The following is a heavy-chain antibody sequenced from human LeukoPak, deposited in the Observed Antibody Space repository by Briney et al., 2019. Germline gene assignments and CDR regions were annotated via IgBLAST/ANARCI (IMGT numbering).Heavy chain of an antibody. D-gene: IGHD3-9*01. CDR2: ITGGGSGI. Sequence: RPGGSLRLSCAASGFTLSNYAMSWVRQAPGKGLEWVPAITGGGSGIYYADSMKSRFTISRDNSKNTLYLQINSPRAEDTAVYYGAKWGDYDVLTGYYVPDYWGQGTLVTVSS. J-gene: IGHJ4*02. CDR3: AKWGDYDVLTGYYVPDY. CDR1: GFTLSNYA. V-gene: IGHV3-23*01.